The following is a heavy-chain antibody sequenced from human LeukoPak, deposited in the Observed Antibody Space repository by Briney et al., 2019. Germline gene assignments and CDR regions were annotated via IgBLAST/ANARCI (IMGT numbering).Heavy chain of an antibody. J-gene: IGHJ3*02. CDR3: AKTPIAVAGTGDAFDI. CDR1: GFTFSSYA. V-gene: IGHV3-23*01. Sequence: PGGSLRLSCTASGFTFSSYAMSWVRQAPGKGLEWVSAISGSGGSTYYADSVKGRFTISRDNSKTTLYLQMNSLRAEDTAVFYCAKTPIAVAGTGDAFDIWGQGTMVTVSS. CDR2: ISGSGGST. D-gene: IGHD6-19*01.